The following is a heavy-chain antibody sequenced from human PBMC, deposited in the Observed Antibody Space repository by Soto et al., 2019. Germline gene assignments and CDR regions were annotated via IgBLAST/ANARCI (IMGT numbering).Heavy chain of an antibody. Sequence: EVQLLESGGGLVQPGGSLRLSCAASGFTFSSYAMSWVRQAPGKGLEWVSAISGSGGTTYYADSVKGRFTFSRDNSKNTLXLXXNXLRAEDTAVYYCAKTANGWFSAFDIWGQGTMVTVSS. D-gene: IGHD6-19*01. CDR1: GFTFSSYA. CDR2: ISGSGGTT. V-gene: IGHV3-23*01. J-gene: IGHJ3*02. CDR3: AKTANGWFSAFDI.